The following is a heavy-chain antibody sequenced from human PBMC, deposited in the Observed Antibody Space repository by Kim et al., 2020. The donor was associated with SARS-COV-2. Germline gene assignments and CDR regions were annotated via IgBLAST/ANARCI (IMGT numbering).Heavy chain of an antibody. V-gene: IGHV4-34*01. Sequence: LKSRCTISVDTSKNQFSLKLSSVSAADTAVYYCARGSPVTTFYYYYGMDVWGQGTTVTVSS. J-gene: IGHJ6*02. CDR3: ARGSPVTTFYYYYGMDV. D-gene: IGHD4-17*01.